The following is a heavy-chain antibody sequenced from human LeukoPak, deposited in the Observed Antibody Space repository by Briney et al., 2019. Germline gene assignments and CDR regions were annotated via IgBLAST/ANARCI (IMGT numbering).Heavy chain of an antibody. V-gene: IGHV4-39*01. D-gene: IGHD3-16*01. Sequence: SETLSLTCTVSGGSIRSSGYYWAWTRQPPGKGLESIANIYYSGNTYYNPSLKSRVTISVDTSKNQFSLKLTSVTAADTAVYYCARHRVYDWNYPIWFDPWGQGTLVTVSS. CDR1: GGSIRSSGYY. CDR2: IYYSGNT. CDR3: ARHRVYDWNYPIWFDP. J-gene: IGHJ5*02.